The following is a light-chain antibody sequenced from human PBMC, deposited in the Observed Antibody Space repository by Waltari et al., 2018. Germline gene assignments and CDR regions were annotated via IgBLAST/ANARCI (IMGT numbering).Light chain of an antibody. V-gene: IGLV2-18*02. CDR2: AVT. CDR1: SSDVGRYHR. J-gene: IGLJ1*01. Sequence: HSALAQPPSVSGSPGPSVPISCTGSSSDVGRYHRFSWYPQAPGSAPKLILFAVTRRPSGVPDRFSGSKSDNTASLIISGLQAEDEADYYCSSYTITSTFVFGTGTKVSVL. CDR3: SSYTITSTFV.